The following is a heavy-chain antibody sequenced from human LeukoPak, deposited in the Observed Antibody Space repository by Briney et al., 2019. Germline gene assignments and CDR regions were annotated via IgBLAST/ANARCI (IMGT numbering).Heavy chain of an antibody. CDR2: ISYDGSNK. Sequence: GGSPRLSCAASGFTFGSYAMHWVRQAPGKGLEWVAVISYDGSNKYYADSVKGRFTISRDNSKNTLYLQMDSLRAEDTAVYYCAREYSSSWYTVWFDPWGQGTLVTVSS. D-gene: IGHD6-13*01. V-gene: IGHV3-30*04. CDR1: GFTFGSYA. CDR3: AREYSSSWYTVWFDP. J-gene: IGHJ5*02.